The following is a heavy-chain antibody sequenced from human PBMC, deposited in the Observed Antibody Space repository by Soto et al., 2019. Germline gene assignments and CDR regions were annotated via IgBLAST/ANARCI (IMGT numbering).Heavy chain of an antibody. V-gene: IGHV4-59*12. CDR2: IYYSGST. CDR1: GGSISSYY. J-gene: IGHJ5*02. CDR3: ARWWSGSRQGFDP. D-gene: IGHD3-3*01. Sequence: PSETLSLTCTVSGGSISSYYWSWIRQPPGKGLEWIGYIYYSGSTNYNPSLKSRVTISVDTSKNQFSLKLSSVTAADTAVYYCARWWSGSRQGFDPWGQGTLVTVSS.